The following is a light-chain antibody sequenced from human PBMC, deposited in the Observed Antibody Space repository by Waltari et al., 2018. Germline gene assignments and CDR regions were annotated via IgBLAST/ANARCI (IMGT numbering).Light chain of an antibody. Sequence: EIVLTQSPCTLSLSPGESDTLPCRASQSVSRTLAWDQQKPGQAPRLLIYGASTRSTGIAERCGGGGSGTYFSLISSRLEPDDFAVYCCQHYVKCPGTFGQGTKVEIK. CDR2: GAS. CDR3: QHYVKCPGT. J-gene: IGKJ1*01. CDR1: QSVSRT. V-gene: IGKV3-20*01.